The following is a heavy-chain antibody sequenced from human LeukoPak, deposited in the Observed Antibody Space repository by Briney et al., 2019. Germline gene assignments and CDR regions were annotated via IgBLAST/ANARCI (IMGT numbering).Heavy chain of an antibody. CDR2: IYYSGST. Sequence: SETLSLTCTVSGGSISSYYWSWIRQPPGKGLEWIGYIYYSGSTNYNPSLKSRVTISVGTSKNQFSLKLSSVTAADTAVYYCASCWNYVDAFDIWGQGTMVTVSS. J-gene: IGHJ3*02. D-gene: IGHD1-7*01. CDR3: ASCWNYVDAFDI. V-gene: IGHV4-59*01. CDR1: GGSISSYY.